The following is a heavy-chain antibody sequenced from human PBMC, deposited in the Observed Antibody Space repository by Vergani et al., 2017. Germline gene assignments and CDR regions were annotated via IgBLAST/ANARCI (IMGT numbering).Heavy chain of an antibody. CDR3: ARHRKLAVAGYFYWYFDL. V-gene: IGHV3-7*01. Sequence: EVQLVESGGGLVQPGGSLRISCAASGFTFSSYWMSWVRQAPGKGLEWVANIKQDGSEKYYVDSVKGRFTISRDNAKNSLYLQMKSLRAEDTAVYYCARHRKLAVAGYFYWYFDLWGRGTLVTVSS. D-gene: IGHD6-19*01. J-gene: IGHJ2*01. CDR1: GFTFSSYW. CDR2: IKQDGSEK.